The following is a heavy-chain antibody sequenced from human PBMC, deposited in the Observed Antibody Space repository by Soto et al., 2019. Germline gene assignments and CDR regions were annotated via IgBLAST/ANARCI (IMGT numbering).Heavy chain of an antibody. D-gene: IGHD6-19*01. CDR2: IKQDGSEK. CDR1: VFTFSSYW. J-gene: IGHJ4*02. V-gene: IGHV3-7*01. Sequence: GGSLRLSCAASVFTFSSYWMSWVRQAPGKGLEWVANIKQDGSEKYYVDSVKGRFTISRDNAKNSLYMQMNSLRAEDTAVYYCARNVRSGWYQHYFDYWGQGNLVTVSS. CDR3: ARNVRSGWYQHYFDY.